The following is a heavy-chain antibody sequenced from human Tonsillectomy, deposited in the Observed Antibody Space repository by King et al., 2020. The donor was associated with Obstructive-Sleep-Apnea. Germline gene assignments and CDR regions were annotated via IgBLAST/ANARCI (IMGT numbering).Heavy chain of an antibody. CDR2: IYYTGST. V-gene: IGHV4-31*03. J-gene: IGHJ4*02. CDR3: ARVTDIEFDS. Sequence: QLQESGPGLVKPSQTLSLTCTVSGGSIDSGGYYWSWIRQHPGKGLEWIGSIYYTGSTYYNPSLKSRVTISQDTSKNQFSLKLSSVTAADAAVYYCARVTDIEFDSWGQGTLVTVSS. D-gene: IGHD1-20*01. CDR1: GGSIDSGGYY.